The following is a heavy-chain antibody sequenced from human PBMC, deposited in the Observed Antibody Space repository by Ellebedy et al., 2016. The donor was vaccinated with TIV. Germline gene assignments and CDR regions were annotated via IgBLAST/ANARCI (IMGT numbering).Heavy chain of an antibody. V-gene: IGHV1-18*01. J-gene: IGHJ3*02. Sequence: AASVKVSCKASGYTLSSRGLCWVRQAPGQGLEWVGFMSHNGNSNFAQKVQGGVTLTTDTPTGTAYLELRSLRPDDTAVYYCARGDHPGSFDIWGQGTLVTVSS. CDR3: ARGDHPGSFDI. CDR1: GYTLSSRG. CDR2: MSHNGNS.